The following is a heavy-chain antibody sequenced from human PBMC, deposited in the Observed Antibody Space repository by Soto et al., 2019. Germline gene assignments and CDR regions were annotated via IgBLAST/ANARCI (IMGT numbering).Heavy chain of an antibody. J-gene: IGHJ6*02. Sequence: PGGSLRLSCAASGFTFSSYAMSWVRQAPGKGLEWVSAISGSGGSTYYADSVKGRFTISRDNSKNTLYLQMNSLRAEDTAVYYCAKAARYYYGSGRDMDVWGQGTTVTVSS. CDR3: AKAARYYYGSGRDMDV. V-gene: IGHV3-23*01. CDR1: GFTFSSYA. D-gene: IGHD3-10*01. CDR2: ISGSGGST.